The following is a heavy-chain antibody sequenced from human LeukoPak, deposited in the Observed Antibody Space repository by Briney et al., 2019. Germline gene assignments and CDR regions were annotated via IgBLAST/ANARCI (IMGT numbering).Heavy chain of an antibody. D-gene: IGHD3-22*01. Sequence: GGSLRLSCAASGFTVSSNYMSWVRQAPGKGLEWVSAISGSGGSTYYADSVKGRFTISRDNSKNTLYLQMNSLRAEDTAVYYCAKGSGYYDSSGYSYWGQGTLVTVSS. CDR1: GFTVSSNY. CDR3: AKGSGYYDSSGYSY. J-gene: IGHJ4*02. V-gene: IGHV3-23*01. CDR2: ISGSGGST.